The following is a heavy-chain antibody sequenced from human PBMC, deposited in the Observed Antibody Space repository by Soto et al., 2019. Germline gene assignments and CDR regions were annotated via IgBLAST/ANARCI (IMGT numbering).Heavy chain of an antibody. CDR1: GFTVSSNY. D-gene: IGHD5-12*01. V-gene: IGHV3-66*01. CDR3: AREGGSDYYYYYMDV. Sequence: EVQLVESGGGLVQPGGSLRLSCAASGFTVSSNYMSWVRQAPGKGLEWVSVIYSGGSTYYADSVKGRFTISRDNSKNTLYLQMNSLRAEDTAVYYCAREGGSDYYYYYMDVWGKGTTVTVSS. J-gene: IGHJ6*03. CDR2: IYSGGST.